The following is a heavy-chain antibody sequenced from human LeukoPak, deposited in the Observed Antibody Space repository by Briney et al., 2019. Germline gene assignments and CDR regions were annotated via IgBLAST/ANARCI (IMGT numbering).Heavy chain of an antibody. CDR1: GFTFSDYY. J-gene: IGHJ5*02. Sequence: GGSLRLSCAASGFTFSDYYMSWLRQAPGKGVEGVSYISSSGSTIYYADSVKGRFTISRDNAKNSLYLQMNSLRAEDTAVYYCARAPQRRQQLVRVFDPWGQGTLVTVSS. D-gene: IGHD6-13*01. CDR3: ARAPQRRQQLVRVFDP. V-gene: IGHV3-11*04. CDR2: ISSSGSTI.